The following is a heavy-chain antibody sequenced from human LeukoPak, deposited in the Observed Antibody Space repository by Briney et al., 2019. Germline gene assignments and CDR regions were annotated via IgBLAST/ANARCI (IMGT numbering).Heavy chain of an antibody. Sequence: QPGGSLRLSCAASGFTFSSYGMHWVRQAPGKGLEWVAVISYDGSNKYYADSVKGRFTISRDNSKNTLYLQMNSLGAEDTAVYYCAKTRYGSGSYDVWAPTFDPWGQGTLVTVSS. D-gene: IGHD3-10*01. CDR1: GFTFSSYG. CDR2: ISYDGSNK. J-gene: IGHJ5*02. CDR3: AKTRYGSGSYDVWAPTFDP. V-gene: IGHV3-30*18.